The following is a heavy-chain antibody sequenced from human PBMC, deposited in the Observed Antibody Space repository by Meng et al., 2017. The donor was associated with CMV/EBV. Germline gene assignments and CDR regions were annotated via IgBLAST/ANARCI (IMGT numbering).Heavy chain of an antibody. CDR3: TTDLYYYDSSGYFVRSPMYYFDY. CDR2: IKSKTDGGTT. J-gene: IGHJ4*02. Sequence: GESLKISCAASGFTFSNAWMSWVRQAPGKGLEWVGRIKSKTDGGTTDYAAPVKGRFTISRDDSKITLYLHMNSLKSEDTTLYDCTTDLYYYDSSGYFVRSPMYYFDYWGQGTLVTVSS. V-gene: IGHV3-15*01. D-gene: IGHD3-22*01. CDR1: GFTFSNAW.